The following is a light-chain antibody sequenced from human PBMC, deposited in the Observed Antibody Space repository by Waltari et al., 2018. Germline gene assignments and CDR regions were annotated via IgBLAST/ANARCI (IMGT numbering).Light chain of an antibody. V-gene: IGLV1-40*01. J-gene: IGLJ2*01. CDR2: DDS. CDR1: SSNIGSPYN. Sequence: QSVLTQPPSVSGAPGQRVTISCTGSSSNIGSPYNVHWYQQVPGRAPKLLIYDDSHRPSGVPDRFSGSKSGTSASLAITGLQAEDEAEYFCQSYDSGLNGLFFDGGTKVTVL. CDR3: QSYDSGLNGLF.